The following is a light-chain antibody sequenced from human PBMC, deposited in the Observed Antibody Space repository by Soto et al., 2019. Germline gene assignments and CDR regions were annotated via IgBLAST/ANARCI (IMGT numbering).Light chain of an antibody. J-gene: IGLJ2*01. V-gene: IGLV2-14*03. CDR2: DVN. CDR1: SSDIGGYNF. CDR3: SSYSGSSTLVV. Sequence: QSVLTQPASVSGSPGQSIAISCTGTSSDIGGYNFVSWYQQHPGKAPKLVIYDVNIRPSGVSDRFSGSKSGNTASLTISGLQAEDGADYYCSSYSGSSTLVVFGGGTKLTLL.